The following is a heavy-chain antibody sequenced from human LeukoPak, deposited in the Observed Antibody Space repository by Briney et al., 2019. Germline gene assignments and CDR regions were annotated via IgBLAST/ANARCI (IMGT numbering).Heavy chain of an antibody. CDR3: AAQIAAAGYFDY. CDR2: IIPIPGIA. J-gene: IGHJ4*02. Sequence: SVKVSCKASGGTFSSYAISWVRQAPGQGLEWMGRIIPIPGIANYAQKFQGRVTITADKSTSTAYMELSSLRSEDTAVYYCAAQIAAAGYFDYWGQGTLVTVSS. V-gene: IGHV1-69*04. D-gene: IGHD6-13*01. CDR1: GGTFSSYA.